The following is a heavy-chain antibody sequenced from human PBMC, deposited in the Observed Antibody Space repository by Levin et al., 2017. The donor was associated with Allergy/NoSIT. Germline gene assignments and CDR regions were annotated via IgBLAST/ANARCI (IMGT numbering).Heavy chain of an antibody. CDR1: GFSVSDYM. CDR2: TSDDGANG. Sequence: GESLKISCTASGFSVSDYMMHWVRQAPGKGLEWVAVTSDDGANGYYADSVKGRFTISRDPSNNTLSLQMNSLRPEDTAVYYCARDLPPYSGSYHLEYWGHGTLVTVSS. D-gene: IGHD1-26*01. CDR3: ARDLPPYSGSYHLEY. V-gene: IGHV3-30-3*01. J-gene: IGHJ4*01.